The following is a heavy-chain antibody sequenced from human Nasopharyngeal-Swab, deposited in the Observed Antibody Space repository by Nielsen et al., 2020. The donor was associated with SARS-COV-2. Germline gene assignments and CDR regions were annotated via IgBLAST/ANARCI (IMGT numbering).Heavy chain of an antibody. D-gene: IGHD3/OR15-3a*01. CDR3: ARQAPHFDFWTGSAYYMDV. CDR2: IYPGDSGT. J-gene: IGHJ6*03. Sequence: GGSLRLSCKGSGYSFTSYWIGWVRQMPGKGVEWLGIIYPGDSGTRYSPSFQGQVTISVDKYISTAYLQWSSLKASDTAMYYRARQAPHFDFWTGSAYYMDVWGKGTTVTVSS. V-gene: IGHV5-51*01. CDR1: GYSFTSYW.